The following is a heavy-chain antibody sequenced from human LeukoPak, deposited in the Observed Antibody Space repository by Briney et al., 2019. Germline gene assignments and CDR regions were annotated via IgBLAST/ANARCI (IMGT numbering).Heavy chain of an antibody. J-gene: IGHJ4*02. CDR3: ARHDAGIAARPFDN. Sequence: PSETLSLTCTVSGGSISTYYWSWIRRPPGKGLEWIAYIHASGPTNYNPSLKSGITISVDTSKNQFSLKLSSVTAADTAVYYCARHDAGIAARPFDNWGQGTLVTVSS. CDR2: IHASGPT. CDR1: GGSISTYY. D-gene: IGHD6-6*01. V-gene: IGHV4-4*09.